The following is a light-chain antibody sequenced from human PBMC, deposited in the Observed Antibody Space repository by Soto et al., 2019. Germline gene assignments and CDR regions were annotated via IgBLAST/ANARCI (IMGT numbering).Light chain of an antibody. J-gene: IGKJ5*01. CDR1: QVISTS. CDR3: QQLFDSPIT. V-gene: IGKV1-9*01. CDR2: AAS. Sequence: SPSLGESVTITCRASQVISTSLAWYQVKPVKAPKLLIYAASTLESGVPSRFSATVSGTEFSLTITSLQPEDFATYYCQQLFDSPITFGQGTRLEIK.